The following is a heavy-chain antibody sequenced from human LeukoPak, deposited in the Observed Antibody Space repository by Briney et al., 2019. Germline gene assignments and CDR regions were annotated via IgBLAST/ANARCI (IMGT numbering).Heavy chain of an antibody. J-gene: IGHJ4*02. D-gene: IGHD6-19*01. CDR3: ARDLGSGWLAYFDY. CDR1: GFTFSDYY. CDR2: ISSSGSTI. V-gene: IGHV3-11*04. Sequence: SGGSLRLSCAASGFTFSDYYMSWIRQAPGKGLEWVSYISSSGSTIYYADSVKGRFTISRDNAKNSLYLQMNSLRAEDTAVYYCARDLGSGWLAYFDYWGQGTLVTVSS.